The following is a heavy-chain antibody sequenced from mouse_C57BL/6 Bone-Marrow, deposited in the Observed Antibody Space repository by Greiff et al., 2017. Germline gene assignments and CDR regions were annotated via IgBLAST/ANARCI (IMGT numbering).Heavy chain of an antibody. V-gene: IGHV1-81*01. D-gene: IGHD2-5*01. Sequence: QVQLKESGAELARPGASVKLSCKASGYTFTSYGISWVKKRTGQGLEWIGEIYPRSGNTYYNEKFKGKATLTADKSSSTAYMELRSLTSEDSAVYFCARFAYYSNYLYYAMDYWGQGTSVTVSS. CDR2: IYPRSGNT. CDR3: ARFAYYSNYLYYAMDY. J-gene: IGHJ4*01. CDR1: GYTFTSYG.